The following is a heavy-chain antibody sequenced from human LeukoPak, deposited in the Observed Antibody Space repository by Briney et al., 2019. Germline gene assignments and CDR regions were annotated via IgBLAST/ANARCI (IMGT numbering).Heavy chain of an antibody. Sequence: SVKVSCKASGGTFSSYAISWVRQAPGQGLEWMGGIIPIFGTANYAQKFQGRVTITADESTSTAYMELSSLRSEDTAVYYCARGHCSSTSCYGFGAFDIWGQGTMVTVSS. J-gene: IGHJ3*02. D-gene: IGHD2-2*01. CDR3: ARGHCSSTSCYGFGAFDI. V-gene: IGHV1-69*13. CDR1: GGTFSSYA. CDR2: IIPIFGTA.